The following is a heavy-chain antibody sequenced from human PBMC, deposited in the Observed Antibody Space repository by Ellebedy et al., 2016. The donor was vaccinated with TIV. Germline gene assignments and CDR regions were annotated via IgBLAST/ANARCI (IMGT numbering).Heavy chain of an antibody. V-gene: IGHV3-11*01. Sequence: GGSLRLSCAASGFTFSDYYMSWIRQAPGKGLEWVSYISTGGSTIYYADSVKGRFTISRDNAKNSLYLQMNSLRAEDTAVYYCAGEGGGYYYGSAGVDYWGQGTLVTVSS. CDR3: AGEGGGYYYGSAGVDY. CDR2: ISTGGSTI. D-gene: IGHD3-10*01. J-gene: IGHJ4*02. CDR1: GFTFSDYY.